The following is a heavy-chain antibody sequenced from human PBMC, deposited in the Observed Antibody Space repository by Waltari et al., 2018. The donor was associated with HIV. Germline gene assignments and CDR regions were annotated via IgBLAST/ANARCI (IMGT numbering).Heavy chain of an antibody. CDR2: IYYSGST. J-gene: IGHJ3*02. D-gene: IGHD4-17*01. CDR3: ARGGTTVVTPGAFDI. Sequence: QVQLQESGPGLVKPSETLSLTCTVSGGPISSYYRRWIRHLPGKGLEWIGYIYYSGSTNYNPSLKSRVTISVDTSKNQFSLKLSSVTAADTAVYYCARGGTTVVTPGAFDIWGQGTMVTVSS. CDR1: GGPISSYY. V-gene: IGHV4-59*01.